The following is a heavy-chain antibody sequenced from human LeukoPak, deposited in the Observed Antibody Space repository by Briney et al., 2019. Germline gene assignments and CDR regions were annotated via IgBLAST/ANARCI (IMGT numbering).Heavy chain of an antibody. CDR3: ARGGGVDILTGFQY. D-gene: IGHD3-9*01. J-gene: IGHJ4*02. V-gene: IGHV1-69*04. CDR1: GGTFTNYA. CDR2: IIPILDVT. Sequence: VASVKVSCKASGGTFTNYAINWVRQAPGQGLEWMGRIIPILDVTNYAQKFQGRVTITADQSTSTAYMKLSSLRSEDTAVYYCARGGGVDILTGFQYWGQGTLVTVSS.